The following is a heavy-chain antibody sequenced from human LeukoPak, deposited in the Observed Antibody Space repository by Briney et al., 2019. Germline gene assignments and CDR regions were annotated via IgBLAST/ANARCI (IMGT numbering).Heavy chain of an antibody. CDR2: ISSSGSTI. CDR1: GFTFSDHY. V-gene: IGHV3-11*01. D-gene: IGHD1-1*01. J-gene: IGHJ4*02. Sequence: GGSLRLSCAASGFTFSDHYTSWIRQAPGKGLEWVSYISSSGSTIYYADSVKGRFTISRDNAKNSLYLQMNSLRAEDTAVYYCARASHDTLFDYWGQGTLVTVSS. CDR3: ARASHDTLFDY.